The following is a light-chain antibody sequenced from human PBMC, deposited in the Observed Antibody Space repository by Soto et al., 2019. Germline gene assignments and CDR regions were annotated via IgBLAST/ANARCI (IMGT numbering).Light chain of an antibody. CDR2: GVN. Sequence: QSALTQPASVSGSPEQSITISCAGTGSDIGRYNYVSWYQQHPGKAPKLIIYGVNYRPSGISNRFSGSKSGSTASLTISGLQPEDEADYYCNSYTTSTTYVFGTGTKLTVL. V-gene: IGLV2-14*03. CDR1: GSDIGRYNY. J-gene: IGLJ1*01. CDR3: NSYTTSTTYV.